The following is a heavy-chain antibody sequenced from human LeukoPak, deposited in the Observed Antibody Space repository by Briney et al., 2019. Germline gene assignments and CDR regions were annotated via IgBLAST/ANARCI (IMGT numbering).Heavy chain of an antibody. D-gene: IGHD3-3*01. J-gene: IGHJ4*02. Sequence: PGGSLRLSCAASGFTFSSHAMHWVRQAPGKGLEWVAVISYDGSNKYYADSVRGRFTISRDNTKNSLYLQMSSLRAEDTAVYYCATDRGWRTSGYYLYYFEYWGQGTLVTFSS. CDR1: GFTFSSHA. V-gene: IGHV3-30*04. CDR2: ISYDGSNK. CDR3: ATDRGWRTSGYYLYYFEY.